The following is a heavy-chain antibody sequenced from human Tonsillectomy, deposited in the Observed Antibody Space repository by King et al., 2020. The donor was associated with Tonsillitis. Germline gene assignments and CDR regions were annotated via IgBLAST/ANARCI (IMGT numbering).Heavy chain of an antibody. CDR3: VRDSNYHDRDIYYDVLDI. D-gene: IGHD3-22*01. V-gene: IGHV3-7*01. CDR2: INGEGSRK. Sequence: VQLVESGGDLVQPGGSLRLSCAASGLTFSRFWMLWVRRAPGKGLDWVANINGEGSRKFYADSVKGRFTISRDNAKNSLYLQMSSLRVEDTAVYYCVRDSNYHDRDIYYDVLDIWGQGTMVTVSS. J-gene: IGHJ3*02. CDR1: GLTFSRFW.